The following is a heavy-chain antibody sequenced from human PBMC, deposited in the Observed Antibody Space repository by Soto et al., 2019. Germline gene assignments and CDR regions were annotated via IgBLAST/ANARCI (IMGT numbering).Heavy chain of an antibody. J-gene: IGHJ6*02. D-gene: IGHD3-3*01. CDR2: IWYDGSNK. CDR1: GFTFSSYG. V-gene: IGHV3-33*01. CDR3: ARGPRGGGVVIIWYYYYGMDV. Sequence: GGSLRLSCAASGFTFSSYGMHWVRQAPGKGLEWVAVIWYDGSNKYYADSVKGRFTISRDNSKNTLYLQMNSLRAEDTAVYYCARGPRGGGVVIIWYYYYGMDVWGQGTTVTVSS.